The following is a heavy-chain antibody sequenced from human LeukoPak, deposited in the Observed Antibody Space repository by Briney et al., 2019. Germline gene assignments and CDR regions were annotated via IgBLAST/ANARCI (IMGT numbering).Heavy chain of an antibody. CDR1: GFTFSSYE. J-gene: IGHJ3*02. CDR3: ARDPDYSSGWLSTFDI. CDR2: ISSSGSTI. V-gene: IGHV3-48*03. D-gene: IGHD6-19*01. Sequence: GGSLRLSCAASGFTFSSYEMNWVRQAPGKGLEWVSYISSSGSTIYYADSVKGRFTISRDNAKNSLYLQMNSLRAEDTAVYYCARDPDYSSGWLSTFDIWGQGTMVTVSS.